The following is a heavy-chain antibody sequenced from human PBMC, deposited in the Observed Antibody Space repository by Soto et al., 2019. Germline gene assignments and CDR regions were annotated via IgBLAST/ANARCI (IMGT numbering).Heavy chain of an antibody. J-gene: IGHJ6*02. D-gene: IGHD3-16*01. V-gene: IGHV1-18*01. CDR1: GYIFVNYG. Sequence: QVQLVQSGDEVKKPGASVKVSCKASGYIFVNYGIAWVRQAPGQGLEWMGWISPYTGNTHSATKVQGRLTMTTDTSTSTAYMALGSLISDDTAVYYCVMVDNYVTPTPQDVWGQGTTVTVSS. CDR2: ISPYTGNT. CDR3: VMVDNYVTPTPQDV.